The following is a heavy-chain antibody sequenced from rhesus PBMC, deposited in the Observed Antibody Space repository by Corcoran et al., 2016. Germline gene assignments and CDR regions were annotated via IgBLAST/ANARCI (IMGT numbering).Heavy chain of an antibody. CDR3: ARDEDDYGDLDY. J-gene: IGHJ4*01. D-gene: IGHD3-9*01. Sequence: QLQLQESGPGLVKPSETLSLTCAVSGGSSRSNYWSWIRQPPGKGLEGFGRISGSGGSTDYNPSLKSRVTISTDTSKNQFSLKLSSVTAADTAVYYCARDEDDYGDLDYWGQGVLVTVSS. CDR1: GGSSRSNY. CDR2: ISGSGGST. V-gene: IGHV4-173*01.